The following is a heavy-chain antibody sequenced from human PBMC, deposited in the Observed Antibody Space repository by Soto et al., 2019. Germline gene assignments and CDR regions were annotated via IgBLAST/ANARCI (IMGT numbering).Heavy chain of an antibody. V-gene: IGHV4-34*09. CDR3: ARESRYFDWSLYYFDY. CDR2: INHSGST. D-gene: IGHD3-9*01. Sequence: PSETLSLTCAVYGGSFSGYYWSWIRQPPGKGLEWIGEINHSGSTNYNPSLKSRVTISVDTSKNQFSLKLSSVTAADTAVYYCARESRYFDWSLYYFDYWGQGTLVTVSS. CDR1: GGSFSGYY. J-gene: IGHJ4*02.